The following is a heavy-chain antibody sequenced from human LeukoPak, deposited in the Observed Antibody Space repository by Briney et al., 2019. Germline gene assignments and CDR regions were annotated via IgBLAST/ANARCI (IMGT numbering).Heavy chain of an antibody. D-gene: IGHD6-19*01. J-gene: IGHJ6*02. CDR2: ISAYNGNT. V-gene: IGHV1-18*04. Sequence: ASVKVSCKASGYTFTGYYMHWVRQAPGQGLEWMGWISAYNGNTNYAQKLQGRVTMTTDTSTSTAYMELRSLKSDDTAVYYCARGEVAGTWYYYYGMDVWGQGTTVTVSS. CDR3: ARGEVAGTWYYYYGMDV. CDR1: GYTFTGYY.